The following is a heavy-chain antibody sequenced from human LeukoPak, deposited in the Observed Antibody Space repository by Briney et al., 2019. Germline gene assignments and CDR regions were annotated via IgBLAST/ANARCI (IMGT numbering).Heavy chain of an antibody. CDR1: GYSFTSFW. V-gene: IGHV5-51*01. D-gene: IGHD3-10*01. Sequence: GESLKISCKGSGYSFTSFWIVWVRQMPGKGLEWMGIIYPGDSDTRCSPSFQGQVTISADKSVSTAYLQWSSLKASDTAMYYCARRYGSRGYFDYWGQGTLVTVSS. CDR3: ARRYGSRGYFDY. J-gene: IGHJ4*02. CDR2: IYPGDSDT.